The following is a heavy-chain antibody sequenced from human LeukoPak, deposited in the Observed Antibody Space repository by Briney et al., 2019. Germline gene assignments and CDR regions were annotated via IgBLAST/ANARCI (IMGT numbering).Heavy chain of an antibody. V-gene: IGHV1-8*03. J-gene: IGHJ4*02. CDR1: GYTFTSYD. D-gene: IGHD4-11*01. Sequence: GATVKLSCKVSGYTFTSYDINWVRQAPGQGLEWMGWMNPNSGNTGYAQNFQGRVTITKNTSINTDYMARSSLLSEQPAVYYCARGPIRTTVTTAYYFDYWGQGTLVTVSS. CDR2: MNPNSGNT. CDR3: ARGPIRTTVTTAYYFDY.